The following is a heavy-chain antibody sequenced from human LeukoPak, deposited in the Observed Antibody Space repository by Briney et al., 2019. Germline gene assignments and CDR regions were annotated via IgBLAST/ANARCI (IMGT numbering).Heavy chain of an antibody. J-gene: IGHJ4*02. CDR3: ARDWSDTGLASIDY. V-gene: IGHV3-7*01. CDR2: IKPDGSEQ. D-gene: IGHD5-18*01. Sequence: GGSLRLSCAASGFTFSIHWMSWVRQAPGRGLEWVANIKPDGSEQYYVDSVKGRFTISRDSAKNSLYLQMNSLTAEETAVYYCARDWSDTGLASIDYWGQGTLVTVSP. CDR1: GFTFSIHW.